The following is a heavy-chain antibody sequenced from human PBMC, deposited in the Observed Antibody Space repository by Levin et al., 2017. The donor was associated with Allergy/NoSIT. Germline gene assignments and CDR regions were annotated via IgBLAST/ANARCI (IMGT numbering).Heavy chain of an antibody. CDR3: ARGLGSYYYYYMDV. CDR2: IFYTGST. CDR1: GGSISSYY. V-gene: IGHV4-59*01. D-gene: IGHD3-16*01. J-gene: IGHJ6*03. Sequence: SETLSLTCTVSGGSISSYYWSWIRQPPGKGLEWIGSIFYTGSTDYSPSLKSRVTISLDTSKNQFSLKVNSVTAADTAVYYCARGLGSYYYYYMDVWGKGTTVTVSS.